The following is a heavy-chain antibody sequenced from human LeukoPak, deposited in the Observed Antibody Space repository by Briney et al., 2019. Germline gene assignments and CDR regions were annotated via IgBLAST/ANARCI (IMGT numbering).Heavy chain of an antibody. CDR2: ISGSSSAS. CDR1: GFTFSSYA. J-gene: IGHJ4*02. CDR3: TKARYSNAWDYSDY. V-gene: IGHV3-23*01. D-gene: IGHD6-19*01. Sequence: PPGGSLRLSCVGSGFTFSSYAMNWVRQAPGKGLEWVSGISGSSSASYYADSVKGRFTISRDNSRSTLYLQMNYLSADDTAVYYCTKARYSNAWDYSDYWGQRTLVTVSS.